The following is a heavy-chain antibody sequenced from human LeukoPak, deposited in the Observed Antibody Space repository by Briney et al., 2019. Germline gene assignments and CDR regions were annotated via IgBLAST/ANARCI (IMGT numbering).Heavy chain of an antibody. Sequence: SVKVSSKASGFTFTSSAMQWVRQARGQRLEWIGWIVVGSGNTNYAQKFQERVTITRDMSTSTAYMELSSLRSEDTAVYYCAAGYSSSWDTTLPVFDYWGQGTLVTVSS. D-gene: IGHD6-13*01. J-gene: IGHJ4*02. CDR3: AAGYSSSWDTTLPVFDY. CDR1: GFTFTSSA. CDR2: IVVGSGNT. V-gene: IGHV1-58*02.